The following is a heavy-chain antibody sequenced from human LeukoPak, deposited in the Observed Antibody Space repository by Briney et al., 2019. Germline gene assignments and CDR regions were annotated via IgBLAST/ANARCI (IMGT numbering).Heavy chain of an antibody. V-gene: IGHV3-30*02. CDR2: IRYDGSNK. CDR3: AKDSSSWSTFDY. CDR1: GFTFSSYG. J-gene: IGHJ4*02. Sequence: GRSLRLSCAASGFTFSSYGMHWVRQAPGKGLEWVAFIRYDGSNKYYADSVKGRFTISRDNSKNTLYLQMNSLRAEDTAVYYCAKDSSSWSTFDYWGQGTLVTVSS. D-gene: IGHD6-13*01.